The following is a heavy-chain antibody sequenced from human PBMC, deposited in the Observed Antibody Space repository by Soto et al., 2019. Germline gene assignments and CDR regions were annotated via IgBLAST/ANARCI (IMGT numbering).Heavy chain of an antibody. CDR3: ARHNYDSSGTAVDV. V-gene: IGHV4-59*12. CDR2: IYYSGST. J-gene: IGHJ6*02. Sequence: SETLSLTCTVSGGSISSYYWSWIRQPPGKGLEWIGYIYYSGSTYYNPSLKSRVTISVDTSKNQFSLKLSSVTAADTAVYYCARHNYDSSGTAVDVWGQGTTVTVS. CDR1: GGSISSYY. D-gene: IGHD3-22*01.